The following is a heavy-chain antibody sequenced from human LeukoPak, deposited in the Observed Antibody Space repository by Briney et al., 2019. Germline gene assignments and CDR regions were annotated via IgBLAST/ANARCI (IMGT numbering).Heavy chain of an antibody. V-gene: IGHV3-66*02. Sequence: GGSLRLSCAASGFTVSSNYMSWVRQAPGKGLEWVSVIYSGGSTYYADSVKGRFTISRDSSKNTLYLQMNSLRAEDTAVYYCARGLVEMATLDYWGQGTLVTVSS. D-gene: IGHD5-24*01. CDR2: IYSGGST. J-gene: IGHJ4*02. CDR1: GFTVSSNY. CDR3: ARGLVEMATLDY.